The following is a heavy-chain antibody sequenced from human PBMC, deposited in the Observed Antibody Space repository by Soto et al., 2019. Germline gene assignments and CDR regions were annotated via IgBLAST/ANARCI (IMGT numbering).Heavy chain of an antibody. J-gene: IGHJ4*02. Sequence: ASVKVSCKASGYTFTSYAMHWARQAPGQRLEWMGWINAGNGNTKYSQKFQGRVTITRDTSASTAYMELSSLRSEDTAVYYCARELVGAMGGYFDYWGQGTLVTVSS. D-gene: IGHD1-26*01. V-gene: IGHV1-3*01. CDR2: INAGNGNT. CDR1: GYTFTSYA. CDR3: ARELVGAMGGYFDY.